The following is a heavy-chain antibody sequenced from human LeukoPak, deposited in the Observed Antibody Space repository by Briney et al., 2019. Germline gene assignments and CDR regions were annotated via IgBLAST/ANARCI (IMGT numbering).Heavy chain of an antibody. CDR3: AKPAKTDYVDY. CDR1: GFIFSDYY. V-gene: IGHV3-11*01. D-gene: IGHD4/OR15-4a*01. Sequence: PGGSLRLSCTASGFIFSDYYMSWIRQAPGKGLEWVSYISSSGSFIYYADSVKGRFTISRDNAKNSLYLQMNSLRAEDTAVYYCAKPAKTDYVDYWGQGTLVTVSS. J-gene: IGHJ4*02. CDR2: ISSSGSFI.